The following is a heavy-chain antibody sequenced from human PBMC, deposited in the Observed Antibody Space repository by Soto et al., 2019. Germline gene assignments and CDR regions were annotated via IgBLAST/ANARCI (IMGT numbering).Heavy chain of an antibody. CDR1: GYNFAGYW. Sequence: PGESLKISCKGSGYNFAGYWIAWVRQMPGKGLELMGIIYPSDSDTRYRPSFQGQVTISADKSISSAYLQWSSLRASDTAMYYCARGGVSTRTFDYWGQGNPVTVS. D-gene: IGHD3-3*01. J-gene: IGHJ4*02. V-gene: IGHV5-51*01. CDR2: IYPSDSDT. CDR3: ARGGVSTRTFDY.